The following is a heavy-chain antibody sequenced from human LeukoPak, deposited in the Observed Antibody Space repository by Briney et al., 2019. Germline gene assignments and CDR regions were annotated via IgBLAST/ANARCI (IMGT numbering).Heavy chain of an antibody. CDR2: IWYDGSNK. CDR3: AREGGSGSYYNIYYFDY. D-gene: IGHD3-10*01. CDR1: GFTFSSYG. Sequence: PGGSLRLSCAASGFTFSSYGMHWVRQAPGKGPEWVAVIWYDGSNKYYADSVKGRFTISRDNSKNTLYLQMNSLRAEDTAVYYCAREGGSGSYYNIYYFDYWGQGTLVTVSS. V-gene: IGHV3-33*01. J-gene: IGHJ4*02.